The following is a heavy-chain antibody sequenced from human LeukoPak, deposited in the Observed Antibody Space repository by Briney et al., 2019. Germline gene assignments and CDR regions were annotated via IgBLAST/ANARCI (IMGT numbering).Heavy chain of an antibody. J-gene: IGHJ3*02. V-gene: IGHV3-23*01. CDR1: GFTFSSCA. CDR2: ISGSGRST. D-gene: IGHD6-19*01. CDR3: AKVPYSSGFNGDAFDI. Sequence: GGSLRLSCAASGFTFSSCAMSWVRQAPGKGLEWVSAISGSGRSTYYADSVKGRFTIYRDNSKNTLYLEMNSLTVEDTAVYYCAKVPYSSGFNGDAFDIWGQGTMVTVSS.